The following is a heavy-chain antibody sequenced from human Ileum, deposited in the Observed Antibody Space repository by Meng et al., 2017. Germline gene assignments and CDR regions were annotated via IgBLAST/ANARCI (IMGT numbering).Heavy chain of an antibody. CDR3: ARDSEVTATFDY. J-gene: IGHJ4*02. D-gene: IGHD4-11*01. CDR2: ISRSGSII. CDR1: EPPFSSYE. Sequence: GESLKISCAASEPPFSSYEMNWVRQAPGKGLEWVSFISRSGSIIYYADSVKGRFTMSRDNAKNSVYLQMNSLRAEDTAIYYCARDSEVTATFDYWGQGIRVTVSS. V-gene: IGHV3-48*03.